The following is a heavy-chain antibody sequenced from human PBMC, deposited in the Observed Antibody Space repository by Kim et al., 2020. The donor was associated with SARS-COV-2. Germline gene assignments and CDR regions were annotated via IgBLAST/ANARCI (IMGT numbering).Heavy chain of an antibody. CDR3: ARAVGVAAPEF. CDR1: GFTFSTYW. CDR2: IKQDGSVQ. J-gene: IGHJ4*02. V-gene: IGHV3-7*01. Sequence: WGSLRLSCAASGFTFSTYWMTWVRQAPGKGLEWVASIKQDGSVQKYVDSVKGRFTISRDNAKNSLYLQMNSLRVDDMAVYYCARAVGVAAPEFWGQGTLVTVSS. D-gene: IGHD6-13*01.